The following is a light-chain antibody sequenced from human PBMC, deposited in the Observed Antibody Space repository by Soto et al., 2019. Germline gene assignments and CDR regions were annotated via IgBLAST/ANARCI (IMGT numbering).Light chain of an antibody. Sequence: EIVLTQSPATLSLSPGNRATLSCRASQSVSCYLASYQQKPGKAPRLLIYDASNRTTGIPARFSGSGSGTGLTLTITGLEPEDFAVYYCQQRSNWHSTVGGGTKVEI. CDR1: QSVSCY. CDR2: DAS. CDR3: QQRSNWHST. V-gene: IGKV3-11*01. J-gene: IGKJ4*02.